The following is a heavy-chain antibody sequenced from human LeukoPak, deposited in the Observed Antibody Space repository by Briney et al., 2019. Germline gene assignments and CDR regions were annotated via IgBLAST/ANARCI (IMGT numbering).Heavy chain of an antibody. CDR1: GGTFSSYA. J-gene: IGHJ4*02. CDR3: AREMDNWKWRFGY. D-gene: IGHD1-20*01. CDR2: IIPIFGTA. Sequence: ASVKVSCKASGGTFSSYAISWVRQAPGQGLEWMGRIIPIFGTANYAQKFQGRVTITTDESTSTAYMELSSLRSEDTAVYYCAREMDNWKWRFGYWGQGTLVTVSS. V-gene: IGHV1-69*05.